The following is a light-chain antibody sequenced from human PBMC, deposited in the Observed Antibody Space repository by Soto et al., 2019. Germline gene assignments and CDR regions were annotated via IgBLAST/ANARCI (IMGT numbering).Light chain of an antibody. V-gene: IGLV1-51*01. CDR1: SSNIGGNS. CDR3: ETWDFSLNTVV. CDR2: DDN. J-gene: IGLJ3*02. Sequence: QSVLTQPPSVSAAPGQKVTISCSGSSSNIGGNSVSWYQQLPGTAPKLLIYDDNKRPSGIPDRFSGSKSGTSATLGITGLQTGDEADYYCETWDFSLNTVVFGGGTQLTV.